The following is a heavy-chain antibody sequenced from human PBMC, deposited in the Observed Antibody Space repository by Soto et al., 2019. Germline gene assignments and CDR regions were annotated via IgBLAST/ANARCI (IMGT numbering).Heavy chain of an antibody. Sequence: QVQLVQSGAEVKKPGASVKVSCKGSGYTFIANYIQWERQAPGQGLEWMGWINPNSGGTTYAQKFQGRVTLTRDTSITTAYMELSGLTSDDTAVYFCARDGSGWKYLDYWGQGSLVTVPS. CDR2: INPNSGGT. CDR1: GYTFIANY. CDR3: ARDGSGWKYLDY. J-gene: IGHJ4*02. D-gene: IGHD6-19*01. V-gene: IGHV1-2*02.